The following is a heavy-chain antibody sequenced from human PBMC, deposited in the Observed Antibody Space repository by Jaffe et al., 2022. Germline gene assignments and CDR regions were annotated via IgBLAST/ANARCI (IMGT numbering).Heavy chain of an antibody. D-gene: IGHD5-12*01. CDR1: GFTFSSYA. CDR3: AKDRSGYSGPVGQVYWYFDL. J-gene: IGHJ2*01. Sequence: EVQLLESGGGLVQPGGSLRLSCAASGFTFSSYAMSWVRQAPGKGLEWVSAISGSGGSTYYADSVKGRFTISRDNSKNTLYLQMNSLRAEDTAVYYCAKDRSGYSGPVGQVYWYFDLWGRGTLVTVSS. CDR2: ISGSGGST. V-gene: IGHV3-23*01.